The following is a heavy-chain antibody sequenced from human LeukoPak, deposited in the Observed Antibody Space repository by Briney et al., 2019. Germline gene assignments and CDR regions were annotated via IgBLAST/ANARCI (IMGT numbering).Heavy chain of an antibody. Sequence: PSETLSLTCTASGDSISGSYWTWVRQPPGQGLEWIGQIHYSGSADYKPSLKRRITLSVDTSKNQMSLTMTSVTAADTAIYYCVKFGVDYDMGVWGQGTTVTVSS. D-gene: IGHD3-16*01. J-gene: IGHJ6*02. CDR2: IHYSGSA. V-gene: IGHV4-59*01. CDR1: GDSISGSY. CDR3: VKFGVDYDMGV.